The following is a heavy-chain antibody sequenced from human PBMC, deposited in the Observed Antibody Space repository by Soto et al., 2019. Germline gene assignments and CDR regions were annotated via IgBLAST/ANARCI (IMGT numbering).Heavy chain of an antibody. CDR1: GFTFSNAW. J-gene: IGHJ4*02. CDR2: IKSKTDGGTT. V-gene: IGHV3-15*07. D-gene: IGHD3-3*01. Sequence: PGGSLRLSCAASGFTFSNAWMNWVRQAPGKGLEWVGRIKSKTDGGTTDYAAPVKGRFTISRDGSKNTLYLQMNSLKTEDTAVIYCTTAAGPKIWSGPDSWGKGTLVTVSS. CDR3: TTAAGPKIWSGPDS.